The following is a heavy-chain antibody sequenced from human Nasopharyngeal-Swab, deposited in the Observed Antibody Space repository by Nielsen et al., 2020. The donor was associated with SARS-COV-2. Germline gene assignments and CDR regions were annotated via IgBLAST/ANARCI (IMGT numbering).Heavy chain of an antibody. J-gene: IGHJ4*02. V-gene: IGHV3-9*01. CDR3: ARLDSSGYYPTVDY. CDR2: ISWNSGSI. CDR1: GFTFDDYA. Sequence: SCKASGFTFDDYAMHWVRQAPGKGLEWVSGISWNSGSIGYADSVKGRFTISRDNAKNSLYLQMNSLRAEDTALYYCARLDSSGYYPTVDYWGQGTLVTVSS. D-gene: IGHD3-22*01.